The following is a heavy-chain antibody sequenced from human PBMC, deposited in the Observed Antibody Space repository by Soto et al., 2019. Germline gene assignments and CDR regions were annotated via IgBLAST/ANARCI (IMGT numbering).Heavy chain of an antibody. CDR1: GFTFGDYS. Sequence: VQLLESGGDLVQPGGSQTLSCAASGFTFGDYSMSWVRQAPGKGLEWVSGISGTGGSTYYADSVKGRFTISRHNSKNTLYLQMDSLRAEDTAVYYCARSLGDTWNTYFIQYWGQGTLVTVSS. J-gene: IGHJ4*02. CDR3: ARSLGDTWNTYFIQY. V-gene: IGHV3-23*01. CDR2: ISGTGGST. D-gene: IGHD1-20*01.